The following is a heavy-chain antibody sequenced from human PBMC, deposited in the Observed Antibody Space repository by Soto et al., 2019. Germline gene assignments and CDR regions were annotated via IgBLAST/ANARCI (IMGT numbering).Heavy chain of an antibody. Sequence: SETLSHTCTVSGGSISSGGYSWSWIRQPPGKCLEWIGYIYHSGSTYYNPSLKSRVTISVDRSKNQFSLKLSSVTAADTAVYYCARVSYESSGYTFDYWGQGTLVTVSS. CDR2: IYHSGST. D-gene: IGHD3-22*01. J-gene: IGHJ4*02. CDR3: ARVSYESSGYTFDY. CDR1: GGSISSGGYS. V-gene: IGHV4-30-2*01.